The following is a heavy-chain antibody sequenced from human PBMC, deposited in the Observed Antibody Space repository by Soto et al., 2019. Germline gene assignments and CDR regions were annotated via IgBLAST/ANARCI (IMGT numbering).Heavy chain of an antibody. CDR1: GFTFSNAW. Sequence: EVQLVESGGGLVKPGGSLRLSCAASGFTFSNAWMSWVRQAPGKGLEWVGRIKSKTDGGTTDYAAPVKGRFTISRDDSKNTLYLQMNSLTTEDTAVYYCTTGPYVDIVGDYWGQGTLVTVSS. CDR2: IKSKTDGGTT. CDR3: TTGPYVDIVGDY. D-gene: IGHD5-12*01. J-gene: IGHJ4*02. V-gene: IGHV3-15*01.